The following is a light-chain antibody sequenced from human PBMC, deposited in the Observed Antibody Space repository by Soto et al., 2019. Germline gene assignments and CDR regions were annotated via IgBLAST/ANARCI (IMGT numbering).Light chain of an antibody. CDR3: QQYPFT. CDR1: QSVLYSSNNKNY. Sequence: DIVMTQSPDSLAVSLGERATINCKSSQSVLYSSNNKNYLAWYQQKPGQPPKLLIYWASTRESGVPDRFSGSGSGTDFTHTISSLQAEDVAVYYCQQYPFTFGPGTKVDIK. J-gene: IGKJ3*01. CDR2: WAS. V-gene: IGKV4-1*01.